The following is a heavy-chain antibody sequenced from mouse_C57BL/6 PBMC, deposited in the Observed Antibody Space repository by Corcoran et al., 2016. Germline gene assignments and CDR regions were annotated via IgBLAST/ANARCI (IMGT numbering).Heavy chain of an antibody. Sequence: EVQLQQSGPEQVKPGASEKISCKASGYTFTDYYMNWVKQSHGKSLEWIGDINPNNGGTSYNQKFKGKATLTVDKSSSTAYMELRILTSEDSAVSYCIYSLYAMDYLGQGTSVTVSS. CDR3: IYSLYAMDY. D-gene: IGHD2-12*01. CDR1: GYTFTDYY. CDR2: INPNNGGT. J-gene: IGHJ4*01. V-gene: IGHV1-26*01.